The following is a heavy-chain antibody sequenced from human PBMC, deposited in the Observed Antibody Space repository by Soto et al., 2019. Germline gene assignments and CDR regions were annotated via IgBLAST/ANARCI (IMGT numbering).Heavy chain of an antibody. CDR2: ISYDGFNQ. V-gene: IGHV3-30-3*01. J-gene: IGHJ4*02. CDR3: SRPLYSGSYSDYYFED. Sequence: GGSLRLSCAASGFTFSSYAMHWVRQAPGKGLEWVAVISYDGFNQYYADSVKGRFTISRDNSKNTLDLQMNSLRTEDTAVYYCSRPLYSGSYSDYYFEDWGQGTPVTVS. D-gene: IGHD1-26*01. CDR1: GFTFSSYA.